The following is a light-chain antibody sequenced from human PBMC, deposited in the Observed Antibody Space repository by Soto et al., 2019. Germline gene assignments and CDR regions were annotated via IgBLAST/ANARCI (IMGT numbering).Light chain of an antibody. CDR1: SSDFGAYNY. CDR3: SSYTTSTSVI. Sequence: QSALTQPASVSGSPGQSITISCTGTSSDFGAYNYVSWYQQVPGKAPKLMINDVSNRPSGVSNRFSGSKSGNTASLTISGLQTEDEADDYCSSYTTSTSVIFGGGIKLTVL. V-gene: IGLV2-14*03. J-gene: IGLJ2*01. CDR2: DVS.